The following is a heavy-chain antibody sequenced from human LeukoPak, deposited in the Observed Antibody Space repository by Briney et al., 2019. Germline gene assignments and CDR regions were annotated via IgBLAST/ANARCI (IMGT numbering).Heavy chain of an antibody. V-gene: IGHV3-30*18. CDR1: GFTFSTYG. CDR2: ISSDGSNE. Sequence: PGGSLRLSCAVSGFTFSTYGMDWVRQAPGKGLERVAVISSDGSNEYYADSVKGRFTISRDNSKNTLYLQMNSLRTEDTALHYCAKDKFGGGIKTGTFDYWGQGTLVTVSS. D-gene: IGHD3-16*01. J-gene: IGHJ4*02. CDR3: AKDKFGGGIKTGTFDY.